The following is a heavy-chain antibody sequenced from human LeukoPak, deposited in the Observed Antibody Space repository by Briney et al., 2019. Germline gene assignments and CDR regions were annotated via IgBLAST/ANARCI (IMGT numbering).Heavy chain of an antibody. Sequence: GGSLRLSCAASGFTFSSYWMGWVRQAPGKGLEWVANIKQDGSEKYCVDSVKGRFTISRDNAKNSLYLQMNSLRAEDTAVYYCARDLFSGSYYSHYYWGQGTLVTVSS. CDR3: ARDLFSGSYYSHYY. CDR2: IKQDGSEK. CDR1: GFTFSSYW. V-gene: IGHV3-7*01. J-gene: IGHJ4*02. D-gene: IGHD1-26*01.